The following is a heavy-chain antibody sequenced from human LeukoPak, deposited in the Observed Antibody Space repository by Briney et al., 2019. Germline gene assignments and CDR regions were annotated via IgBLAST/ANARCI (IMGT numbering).Heavy chain of an antibody. CDR2: INHSGST. Sequence: PSETLSLTCAVYGGSFSGYYWSWIRQPPGKGLEWIGEINHSGSTNYNPSLKSRVTIPVDTSKNQFSLKLSSVTAADTAVYYCARFMAAIDYWGQGTLVTVSS. CDR3: ARFMAAIDY. V-gene: IGHV4-34*01. CDR1: GGSFSGYY. D-gene: IGHD2-15*01. J-gene: IGHJ4*02.